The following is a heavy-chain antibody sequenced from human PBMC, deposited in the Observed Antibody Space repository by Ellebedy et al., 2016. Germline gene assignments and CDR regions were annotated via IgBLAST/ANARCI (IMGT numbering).Heavy chain of an antibody. CDR3: VGGYNWEYYFDY. D-gene: IGHD5-24*01. CDR2: IYSGGST. V-gene: IGHV3-66*01. J-gene: IGHJ4*02. Sequence: GESLKISXAASGFTVSSNYMSWVRQAPGKGLEWVSVIYSGGSTYYADSVKGRFTISRDNSKNTLYLQMNSLRAEDTAVYYCVGGYNWEYYFDYWGQGTLVTVSS. CDR1: GFTVSSNY.